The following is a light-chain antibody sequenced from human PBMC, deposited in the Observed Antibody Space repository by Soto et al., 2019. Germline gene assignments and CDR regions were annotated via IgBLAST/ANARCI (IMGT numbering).Light chain of an antibody. Sequence: VMTQSPATMSVSPGERATVSSRASQSVSSTLAWSQQNPGQAPSLLIYGASTRATGIPARFSGSGSGTEFTRTISGLQSEDFAVYYYHQYNNWPSWTFGQGTKVESK. J-gene: IGKJ1*01. CDR3: HQYNNWPSWT. CDR2: GAS. V-gene: IGKV3-15*01. CDR1: QSVSST.